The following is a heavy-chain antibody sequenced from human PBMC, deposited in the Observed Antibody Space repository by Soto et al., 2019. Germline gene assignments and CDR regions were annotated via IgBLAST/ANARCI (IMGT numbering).Heavy chain of an antibody. CDR3: ARGLTSVSNPYHFDY. Sequence: GESLKISCKASGYSFNNFWIGWVRQMPGKGLEWMGIIYPGDSDTRYSPSFQGQVTISVDWSITTAYLQWSSLQASDTAVYYCARGLTSVSNPYHFDYWGQGTLVTVSS. CDR2: IYPGDSDT. D-gene: IGHD3-3*02. CDR1: GYSFNNFW. V-gene: IGHV5-51*01. J-gene: IGHJ4*02.